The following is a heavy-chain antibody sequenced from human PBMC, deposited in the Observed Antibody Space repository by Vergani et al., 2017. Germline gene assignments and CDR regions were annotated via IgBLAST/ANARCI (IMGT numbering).Heavy chain of an antibody. Sequence: QVQLVESGGGVVQPGGSLRLSCAASGFTFSSYGMHWVRQAPGKGLEWVAFIRYDGSNKYYADSVKGRFTISRDNSKNTLYLQMNSLRAEDTAVYYCAKDWTWNDYVWGSYRPKRGVLDYWGQGTLVTVSS. D-gene: IGHD3-16*02. CDR3: AKDWTWNDYVWGSYRPKRGVLDY. J-gene: IGHJ4*02. CDR1: GFTFSSYG. CDR2: IRYDGSNK. V-gene: IGHV3-30*02.